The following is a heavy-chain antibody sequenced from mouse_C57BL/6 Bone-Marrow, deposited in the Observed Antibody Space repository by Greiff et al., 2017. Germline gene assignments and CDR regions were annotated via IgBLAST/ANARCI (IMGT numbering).Heavy chain of an antibody. CDR1: GYTFTSYW. V-gene: IGHV1-53*01. Sequence: VQLQQPGTELVKPGASVKLSCKASGYTFTSYWMHWVQQRPGQGLEWIGNINPSNGGTNYNEKFKSKATLTVDKSSSTAYMQLSSLTSEDSAVYYCARYDYDGAWFAYWGQGTLVTVSA. D-gene: IGHD2-4*01. CDR2: INPSNGGT. J-gene: IGHJ3*01. CDR3: ARYDYDGAWFAY.